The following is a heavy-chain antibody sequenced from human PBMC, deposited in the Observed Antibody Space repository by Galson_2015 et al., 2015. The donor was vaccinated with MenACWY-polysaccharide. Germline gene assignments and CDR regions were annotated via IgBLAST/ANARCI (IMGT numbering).Heavy chain of an antibody. V-gene: IGHV3-33*01. CDR3: ARQYRTTWASFYNYYYYMDV. Sequence: SLRLSCAASGSRFSNSGMHWVRQAPGKGLEWVAVIQYDGSNKVYADSVKGRFTISRDNSKNTVFLEMNTLGVEDTAVYYCARQYRTTWASFYNYYYYMDVWGNGTTVTVSS. CDR1: GSRFSNSG. CDR2: IQYDGSNK. D-gene: IGHD2-2*01. J-gene: IGHJ6*03.